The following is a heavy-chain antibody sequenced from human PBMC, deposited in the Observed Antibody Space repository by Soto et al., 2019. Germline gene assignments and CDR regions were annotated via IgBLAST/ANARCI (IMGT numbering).Heavy chain of an antibody. CDR2: IIPISGIA. V-gene: IGHV1-69*04. Sequence: ASVKVSCKASGGTFSSYTISWVRQAPGQGLEWMGRIIPISGIANYAQKFQGRVTMTADKSTSTAYMELSRLRSDDTAVYYCARDRISLAGKHYYYYGMDVWGQGTTVTVSS. J-gene: IGHJ6*02. CDR3: ARDRISLAGKHYYYYGMDV. D-gene: IGHD6-19*01. CDR1: GGTFSSYT.